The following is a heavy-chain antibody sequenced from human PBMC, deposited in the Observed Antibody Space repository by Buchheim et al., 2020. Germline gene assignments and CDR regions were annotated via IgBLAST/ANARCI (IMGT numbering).Heavy chain of an antibody. Sequence: QVQLVESGGGVVQPGRSLRLSCAASGFTFSSYGMHWVRQAPGKGLEWVAVISYDGSNKYYADSVKGRFTISRDNSKNTLYLQMNRLRAEDTAVYYCAKLPLEGDSSPIGYGMDVWGQGTT. CDR2: ISYDGSNK. D-gene: IGHD6-13*01. J-gene: IGHJ6*02. CDR1: GFTFSSYG. CDR3: AKLPLEGDSSPIGYGMDV. V-gene: IGHV3-30*18.